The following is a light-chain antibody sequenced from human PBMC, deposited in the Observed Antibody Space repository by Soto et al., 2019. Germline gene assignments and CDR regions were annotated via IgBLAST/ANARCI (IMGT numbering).Light chain of an antibody. Sequence: QSVLTQPPSASGTPGQRVTISCSGSTPTIGSNSETWYRQLPGTAPKLPIFRNDRRPSGVPDRFSGSKSGTSASRAISGLQSEDEADYYCAAWDDSLNGYVFGTGTKLTVL. J-gene: IGLJ1*01. CDR2: RND. CDR1: TPTIGSNS. CDR3: AAWDDSLNGYV. V-gene: IGLV1-44*01.